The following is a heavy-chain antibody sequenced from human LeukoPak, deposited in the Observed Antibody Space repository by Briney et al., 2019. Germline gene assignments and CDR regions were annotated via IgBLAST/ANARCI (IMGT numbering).Heavy chain of an antibody. CDR1: GGPFSGYY. Sequence: SETLSLTCAVYGGPFSGYYWSWIRQPPGKGLEWIGEINHSGSTNYNPSLKSRVTISVDTSKNQFSLKLSSVTAADTAVYYCAGGLRGYSYGGWGQGTLVTVSS. V-gene: IGHV4-34*01. CDR2: INHSGST. D-gene: IGHD5-18*01. CDR3: AGGLRGYSYGG. J-gene: IGHJ4*02.